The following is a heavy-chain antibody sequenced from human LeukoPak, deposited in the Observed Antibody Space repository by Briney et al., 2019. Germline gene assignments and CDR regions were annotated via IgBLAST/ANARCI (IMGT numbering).Heavy chain of an antibody. CDR3: AKDMELAS. J-gene: IGHJ5*02. CDR1: GFTFSNYW. V-gene: IGHV3-74*01. CDR2: INSDGTST. Sequence: PGGSLRLSCAASGFTFSNYWMHWVRQAPGKGLVWVSRINSDGTSTNYADSVKGRFTISRDNSKNTLYLQMNNLRGEDTAEYYCAKDMELASWGQGTLVTVSS. D-gene: IGHD1-26*01.